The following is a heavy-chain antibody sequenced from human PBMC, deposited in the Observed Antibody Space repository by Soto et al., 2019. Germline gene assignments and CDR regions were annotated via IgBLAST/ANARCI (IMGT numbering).Heavy chain of an antibody. Sequence: GESLKISCKGSGYSFTSYWIGWVRQMPGKGLEWMGIIYPGDSDTRYSPSFQGQVTISADKSISTAYLQWSSLKASDTAMYYCARSPLGYCSGGSCQYYYYYGMDVWGQGTTVTVSS. CDR1: GYSFTSYW. CDR2: IYPGDSDT. D-gene: IGHD2-15*01. V-gene: IGHV5-51*01. J-gene: IGHJ6*02. CDR3: ARSPLGYCSGGSCQYYYYYGMDV.